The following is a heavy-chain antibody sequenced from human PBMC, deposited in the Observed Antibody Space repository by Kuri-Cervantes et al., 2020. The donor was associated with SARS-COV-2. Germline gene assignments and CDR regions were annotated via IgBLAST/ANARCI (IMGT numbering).Heavy chain of an antibody. CDR2: IRYDGSNK. D-gene: IGHD5-24*01. CDR1: GFTFSSHG. V-gene: IGHV3-30*02. J-gene: IGHJ4*02. Sequence: GESLKISCAASGFTFSSHGMHWVRQAPGKGLEWVAFIRYDGSNKYYADSVKGRFTISRDNSKNTLYLQMNSLRAEDTAVYHCARYGDGYNYEDYWGQGTLVTVSS. CDR3: ARYGDGYNYEDY.